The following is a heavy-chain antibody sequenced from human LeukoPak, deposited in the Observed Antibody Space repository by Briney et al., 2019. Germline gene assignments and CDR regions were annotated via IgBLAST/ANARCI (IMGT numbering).Heavy chain of an antibody. V-gene: IGHV1-18*01. D-gene: IGHD3-22*01. CDR1: GYTFTSYG. Sequence: ASVKVSCKASGYTFTSYGISWVRQAPGQGLEWMGWISAYNGNTNYAQKLQGRVTMTTDTSTSTAYMELRSLRSDDTAVYYCARRDYYDSPINHYYYYYMDVWGKGTTVTVSS. J-gene: IGHJ6*03. CDR3: ARRDYYDSPINHYYYYYMDV. CDR2: ISAYNGNT.